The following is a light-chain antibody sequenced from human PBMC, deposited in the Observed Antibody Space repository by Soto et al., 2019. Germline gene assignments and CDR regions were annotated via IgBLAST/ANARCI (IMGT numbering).Light chain of an antibody. Sequence: DIRMTQSPSTLSGSVGDRVTITCRASQTISSWLAWYQQKPGKAPKFLIYDASNLESGVPSRFSGSGSGTEFTLTISSLQPDDFATYYCQQYSSYWTFGQGTKVDIK. CDR2: DAS. CDR3: QQYSSYWT. V-gene: IGKV1-5*01. CDR1: QTISSW. J-gene: IGKJ1*01.